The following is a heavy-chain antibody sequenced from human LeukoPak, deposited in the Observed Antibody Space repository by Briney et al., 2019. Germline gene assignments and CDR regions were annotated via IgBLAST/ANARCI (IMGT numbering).Heavy chain of an antibody. J-gene: IGHJ4*02. D-gene: IGHD4-17*01. V-gene: IGHV1-69*06. CDR1: GGTFSSYA. CDR3: ATYFEKTTVTTFLFDY. Sequence: SVKVSCKASGGTFSSYAISWVRQAPGQGLEWMGGIIPIFGTANYAQKFQGRVTITADKSTSTAYMELSSLRSEDTAVYYCATYFEKTTVTTFLFDYWGQGTLVTVSS. CDR2: IIPIFGTA.